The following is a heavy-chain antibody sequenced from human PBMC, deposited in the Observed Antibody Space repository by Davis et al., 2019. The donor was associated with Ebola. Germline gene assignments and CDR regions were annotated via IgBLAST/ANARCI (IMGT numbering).Heavy chain of an antibody. J-gene: IGHJ2*01. CDR3: AKARLGSWYFDL. Sequence: GESLKISCAASGFTFSSYAMHWVRQAPGKGLMWVSRINSDGSSTSYADSVKGRFTISRDNAKNTLYLQMNSLRAEDTAVYYCAKARLGSWYFDLWGRGTLVTVSS. CDR2: INSDGSST. V-gene: IGHV3-74*01. D-gene: IGHD3-10*01. CDR1: GFTFSSYA.